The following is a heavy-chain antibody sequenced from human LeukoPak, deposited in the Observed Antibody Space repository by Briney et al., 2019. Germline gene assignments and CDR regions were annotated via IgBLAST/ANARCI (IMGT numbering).Heavy chain of an antibody. V-gene: IGHV1-8*01. Sequence: ASVKVSCKASGYTFTSYDINWVRQATGQGVEWMGWMNPNSGNTGYAQKFQGRVTMTRNTSISTAYMELSSLRSEDTAVYYCARGRGLTIFSFEWGQGTLVTVSS. CDR3: ARGRGLTIFSFE. D-gene: IGHD3-9*01. CDR1: GYTFTSYD. J-gene: IGHJ4*02. CDR2: MNPNSGNT.